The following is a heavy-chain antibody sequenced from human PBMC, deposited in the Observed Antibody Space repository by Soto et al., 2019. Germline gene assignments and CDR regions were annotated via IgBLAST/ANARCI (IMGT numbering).Heavy chain of an antibody. CDR1: GFTFSAFT. Sequence: DVQLVESGGGLVKPGGSLRLSCAASGFTFSAFTMNWVRQTPGKGLEWVTSISHRSTFIYYADSVEGRFTISRDNAKHSLSLHTARLIVEDTDIYDCARAEDSTLDDYHYDYMDVWGKGTTVTGAS. V-gene: IGHV3-21*01. CDR2: ISHRSTFI. CDR3: ARAEDSTLDDYHYDYMDV. J-gene: IGHJ6*03. D-gene: IGHD6-13*01.